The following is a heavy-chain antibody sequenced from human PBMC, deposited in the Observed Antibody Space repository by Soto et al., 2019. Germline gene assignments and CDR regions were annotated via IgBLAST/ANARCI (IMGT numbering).Heavy chain of an antibody. CDR3: AREVLSPATSDAVDL. Sequence: QVQLQESGPGLVKPSQTLSVTCTVSGGSLSSDNFFWSWVRQHPETGLEWVGYIYHTGAAYYNPSLKSRLTTSVDTSKNLFPLSIIAVTAEATAFYYCAREVLSPATSDAVDLWGQGTMVTVSS. CDR2: IYHTGAA. D-gene: IGHD1-26*01. V-gene: IGHV4-31*03. J-gene: IGHJ3*01. CDR1: GGSLSSDNFF.